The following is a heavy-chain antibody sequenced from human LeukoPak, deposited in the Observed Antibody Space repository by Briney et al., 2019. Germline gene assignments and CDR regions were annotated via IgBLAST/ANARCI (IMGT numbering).Heavy chain of an antibody. J-gene: IGHJ4*02. Sequence: SETLSLTCAVYGGSFSGYYWSWIRQPPGKGLEWIGEINHSGSTNYNPSLKSRVTISVDTSKNQFSLKLSSVTAADTAVYYCARAEIKLYNQRRYYFDYWGQGTLITVSS. V-gene: IGHV4-34*01. CDR1: GGSFSGYY. CDR2: INHSGST. CDR3: ARAEIKLYNQRRYYFDY. D-gene: IGHD3-16*02.